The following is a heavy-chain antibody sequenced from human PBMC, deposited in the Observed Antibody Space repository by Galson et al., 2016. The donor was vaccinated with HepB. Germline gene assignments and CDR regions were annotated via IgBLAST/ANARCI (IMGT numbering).Heavy chain of an antibody. CDR3: AKDAEEATKGTFDH. V-gene: IGHV3-33*04. J-gene: IGHJ4*02. CDR1: GFTFSTHA. CDR2: ICCGGGSK. Sequence: SLRLSCAASGFTFSTHAMRRVRQGPGKGLEWVAAICCGGGSKYYAASLKGRLTISRDKSKNTLFLQMNSLRDEDTALYYCAKDAEEATKGTFDHWGQGTLVTVSS. D-gene: IGHD1-14*01.